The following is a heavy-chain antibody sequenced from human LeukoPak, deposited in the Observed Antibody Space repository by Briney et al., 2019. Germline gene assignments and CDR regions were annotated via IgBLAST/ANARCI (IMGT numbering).Heavy chain of an antibody. D-gene: IGHD6-13*01. Sequence: GGSLRPSCAASGFTFSNYWMHWVRQAPGKGLVWVSRINSDGSARSHADSVKGRFTISRDNAKKTLYLQMTSLRTEDTAVYYCASASSHRIAAGGDYWGQGIMVAVSS. V-gene: IGHV3-74*01. CDR3: ASASSHRIAAGGDY. CDR2: INSDGSAR. J-gene: IGHJ4*02. CDR1: GFTFSNYW.